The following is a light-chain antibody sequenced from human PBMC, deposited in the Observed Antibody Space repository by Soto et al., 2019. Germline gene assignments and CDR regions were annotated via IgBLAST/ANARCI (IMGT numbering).Light chain of an antibody. CDR2: DAS. CDR1: QSISSW. CDR3: QQYHSYSGYS. V-gene: IGKV1-5*01. J-gene: IGKJ2*01. Sequence: DIQMTQSPSTLSASVGDRVTITCRASQSISSWLAWYQQKPGKAPKLLIYDASSLESGVPSRFTGSGSGTEFSLTISSLQPDDFATYYCQQYHSYSGYSFGQGTKLEI.